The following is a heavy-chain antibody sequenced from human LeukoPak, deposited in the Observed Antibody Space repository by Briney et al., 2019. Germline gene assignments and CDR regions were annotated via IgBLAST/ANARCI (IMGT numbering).Heavy chain of an antibody. V-gene: IGHV3-53*01. CDR2: IYSDSTT. CDR1: GFSISGNH. D-gene: IGHD2-15*01. J-gene: IGHJ4*02. CDR3: ASYCSAGSCRVSDGY. Sequence: GGSLRLSCAASGFSISGNHMSWVRQAAGKVLEWVSVIYSDSTTYYADSVKGRFTISRDNSKNTLYLQMKSLRAEDTAVYYCASYCSAGSCRVSDGYWGQGTLVTVSS.